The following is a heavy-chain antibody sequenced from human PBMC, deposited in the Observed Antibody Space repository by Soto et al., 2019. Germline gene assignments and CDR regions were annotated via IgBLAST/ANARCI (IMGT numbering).Heavy chain of an antibody. CDR1: GFTFSAYA. J-gene: IGHJ6*02. V-gene: IGHV3-30-3*01. D-gene: IGHD4-17*01. CDR2: ISYDGSSQ. CDR3: ARGAVTTNYYYYGMDV. Sequence: QSGGSLRLSCAASGFTFSAYAMHWVRQAPVKGLEWVAVISYDGSSQNYADSVKGRFTISRDNSKNTLYLQMNSLRDEDMALYYCARGAVTTNYYYYGMDVWGRGTTVTVSS.